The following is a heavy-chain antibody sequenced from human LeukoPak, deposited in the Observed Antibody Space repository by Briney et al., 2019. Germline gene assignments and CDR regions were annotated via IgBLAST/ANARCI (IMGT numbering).Heavy chain of an antibody. D-gene: IGHD5-12*01. CDR2: IKNDGSDK. Sequence: PGGTLRLSCEASGVSFSAAWMTWVRQAPGKGLEWVATIKNDGSDKCYVDSVKGRFTLSRDNAKNLVYLQMNSLRFEDTAVYYCVNLGYSDGGQGTLVTVSS. V-gene: IGHV3-7*01. CDR1: GVSFSAAW. CDR3: VNLGYSD. J-gene: IGHJ4*01.